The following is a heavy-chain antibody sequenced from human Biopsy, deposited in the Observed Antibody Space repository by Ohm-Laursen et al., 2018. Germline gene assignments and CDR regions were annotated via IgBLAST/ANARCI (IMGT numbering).Heavy chain of an antibody. J-gene: IGHJ2*01. V-gene: IGHV3-30*03. CDR3: ARHGKRWDYSTYFSWHFDL. D-gene: IGHD4-11*01. Sequence: SLRLSCLASGFTFTSYAMHWVRQAPGKGLEWVAVISYDGSGEYYADSLQGRFIISRDNPKNTVDLQMNSLRAEDTAVYFCARHGKRWDYSTYFSWHFDLWGRGTLVTVSS. CDR1: GFTFTSYA. CDR2: ISYDGSGE.